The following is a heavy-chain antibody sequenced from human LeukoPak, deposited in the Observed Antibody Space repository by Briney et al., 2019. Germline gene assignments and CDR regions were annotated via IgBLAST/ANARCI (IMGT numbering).Heavy chain of an antibody. D-gene: IGHD6-6*01. J-gene: IGHJ4*02. CDR3: ARGVIKYSSSYGY. V-gene: IGHV4-34*01. Sequence: PSETLSLTCAVYGGSFSGYYWSWIRQPPGQGLEWIGEINHSGSTNSNPSLKSRVTISVDTSKNQFSLKLSSVTAADTAVYYCARGVIKYSSSYGYWGQGTLVTVSS. CDR1: GGSFSGYY. CDR2: INHSGST.